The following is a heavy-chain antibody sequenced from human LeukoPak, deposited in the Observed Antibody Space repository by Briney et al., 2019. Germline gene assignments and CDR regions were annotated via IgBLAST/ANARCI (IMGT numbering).Heavy chain of an antibody. Sequence: GGSLRLSCAASGFTFEDFAMGWVRHAPGKGLEWVSGINWNGGTTAYADFVKGRFTISRDNTKNSIYLQMSSLRAEDTAVYYCARGRTVTTPDGIDYWGQGTLVTVSS. V-gene: IGHV3-20*04. CDR3: ARGRTVTTPDGIDY. CDR2: INWNGGTT. J-gene: IGHJ4*02. D-gene: IGHD4-17*01. CDR1: GFTFEDFA.